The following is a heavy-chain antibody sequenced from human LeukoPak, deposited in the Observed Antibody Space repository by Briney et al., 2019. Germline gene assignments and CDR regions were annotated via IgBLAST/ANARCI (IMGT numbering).Heavy chain of an antibody. V-gene: IGHV5-51*01. J-gene: IGHJ6*03. CDR3: ARRTGTASYYYYMDV. CDR2: IYPGDSDT. Sequence: GESLKISCKGSGYSFTSYWIGWVRQMPGKGLEWMGIIYPGDSDTRYSPSFQGQVTISADKSISTAYLQWSSLTASDTALYYCARRTGTASYYYYMDVWGKGTTVTVSS. CDR1: GYSFTSYW. D-gene: IGHD3-10*01.